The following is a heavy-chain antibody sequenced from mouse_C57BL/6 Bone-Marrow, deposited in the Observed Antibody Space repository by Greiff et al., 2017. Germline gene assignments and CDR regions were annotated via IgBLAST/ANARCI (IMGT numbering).Heavy chain of an antibody. CDR1: GYTFTSYW. CDR2: IDPSDSYT. Sequence: QVQLQQPGAELVMPGASVKLSCKASGYTFTSYWMHWVKQRPGQGLEWIGEIDPSDSYTNYNQKFKGKSTLTVDKSSSTDYMQLSSLTSEDSAVYYCTRREAMITTSYYAMDYWGQGTSVTVSS. J-gene: IGHJ4*01. D-gene: IGHD2-4*01. CDR3: TRREAMITTSYYAMDY. V-gene: IGHV1-69*01.